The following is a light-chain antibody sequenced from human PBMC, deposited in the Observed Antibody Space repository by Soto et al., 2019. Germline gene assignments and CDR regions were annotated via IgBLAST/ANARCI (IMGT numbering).Light chain of an antibody. V-gene: IGKV1-5*01. CDR1: QSISSW. Sequence: DIQMTQSPSTLSASVGDRVTITCRASQSISSWLAWYQQKPGKAPKLLIYDASSLESGVPPRFSGSGSGTEFTLTISSLQPDDFATYYCQHKGTFGQGTKVEIK. J-gene: IGKJ1*01. CDR2: DAS. CDR3: QHKGT.